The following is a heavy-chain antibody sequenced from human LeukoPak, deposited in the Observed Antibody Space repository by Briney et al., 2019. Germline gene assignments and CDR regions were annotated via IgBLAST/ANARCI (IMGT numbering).Heavy chain of an antibody. D-gene: IGHD6-19*01. V-gene: IGHV5-51*01. CDR3: ARPIGAGSGKFWFDP. J-gene: IGHJ5*02. CDR1: GYSFTSYW. Sequence: GESLQVSCQGSGYSFTSYWIGWVRQMPGKGLEWMGIICPGDSDTRYSPSFQGQVTISADKSISTAYLQWSSLKASDTAMYYCARPIGAGSGKFWFDPWGQGTLVTVSS. CDR2: ICPGDSDT.